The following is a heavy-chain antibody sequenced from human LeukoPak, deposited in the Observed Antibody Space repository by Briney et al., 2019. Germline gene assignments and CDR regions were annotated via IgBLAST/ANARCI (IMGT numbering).Heavy chain of an antibody. D-gene: IGHD3-9*01. J-gene: IGHJ5*02. CDR1: GFTFSSYG. Sequence: GRSLRLSCAASGFTFSSYGMHWVRQAPGKGLVWVSRINSDGSSTSYADSVKGRFTISRDNAKNTLYLQMNSLRAEDTAVYYCARGNDILTGLNWFDPWGQGTLVTVSS. V-gene: IGHV3-74*01. CDR3: ARGNDILTGLNWFDP. CDR2: INSDGSST.